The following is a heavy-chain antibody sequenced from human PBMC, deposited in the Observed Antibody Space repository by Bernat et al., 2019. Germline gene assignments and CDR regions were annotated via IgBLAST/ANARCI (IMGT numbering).Heavy chain of an antibody. D-gene: IGHD1-26*01. Sequence: QVQLVQSGAEVKKPGSSVKVSCKASGGTFTSYAISWVRQAPGQGLEWMGIINPSGGSTSYAQKFQGRVTMTRDTSTSTVYMELSSLRSEDTAVYYCVVGATDWGQGTLVTVSS. CDR1: GGTFTSYA. CDR2: INPSGGST. CDR3: VVGATD. J-gene: IGHJ4*02. V-gene: IGHV1-46*01.